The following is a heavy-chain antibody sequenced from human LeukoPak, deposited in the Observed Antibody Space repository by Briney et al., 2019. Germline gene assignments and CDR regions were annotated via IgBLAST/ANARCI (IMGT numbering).Heavy chain of an antibody. V-gene: IGHV4-4*07. CDR1: GXSIRSSY. Sequence: PSETLSLICTVSGXSIRSSYGSWFRQPAGKGLEWIGRIYTSGSTNYNPSLKSRVTMSLDTSKNHFSLNLRSVTAADTAVYFCATDDYDSAVYSYWGQGTLATVSS. D-gene: IGHD3-22*01. J-gene: IGHJ4*02. CDR2: IYTSGST. CDR3: ATDDYDSAVYSY.